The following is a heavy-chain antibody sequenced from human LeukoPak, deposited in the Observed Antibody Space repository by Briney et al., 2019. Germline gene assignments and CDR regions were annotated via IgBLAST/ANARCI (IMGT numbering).Heavy chain of an antibody. CDR3: ASDYYDRSQY. D-gene: IGHD3-22*01. CDR1: GFTFSSYS. V-gene: IGHV3-48*02. CDR2: ISSSSTTI. Sequence: GGSLRLSCVVSGFTFSSYSMNWVRQAPGKGLEWISYISSSSTTIYYADSVKGRFTISRDNAKNSLYLQMNSLRDEDTAVYYCASDYYDRSQYWGQGTLVTVSS. J-gene: IGHJ4*02.